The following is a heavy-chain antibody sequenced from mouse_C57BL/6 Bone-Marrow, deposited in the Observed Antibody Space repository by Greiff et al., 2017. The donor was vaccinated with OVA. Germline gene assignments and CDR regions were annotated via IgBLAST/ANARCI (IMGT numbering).Heavy chain of an antibody. Sequence: EVMLVESGGGLVQPGESLKLSCESNEYEFPSHDMSWVRKTPEKRLELVAAINSDGGSTYYPDTMERRFIISRDNTKKTLYLQMSRLRSEDTALYYCPSTMITTDYAMDYWGQGTSVTVSS. V-gene: IGHV5-2*01. CDR2: INSDGGST. D-gene: IGHD2-4*01. CDR1: EYEFPSHD. CDR3: PSTMITTDYAMDY. J-gene: IGHJ4*01.